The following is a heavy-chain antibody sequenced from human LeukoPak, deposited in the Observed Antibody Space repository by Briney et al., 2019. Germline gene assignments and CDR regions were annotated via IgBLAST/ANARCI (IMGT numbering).Heavy chain of an antibody. Sequence: PSETLSLTCTVSGGSISSYYWSWIRQPPGKGLEWIGYIYYSGSTNYNPSLKSRVTISVDTSKNQFSLKLSSVTAADTAVYYCARDHSVLTGYSYDVWGQGTLVTVSS. CDR2: IYYSGST. CDR1: GGSISSYY. J-gene: IGHJ4*02. V-gene: IGHV4-59*01. D-gene: IGHD5-18*01. CDR3: ARDHSVLTGYSYDV.